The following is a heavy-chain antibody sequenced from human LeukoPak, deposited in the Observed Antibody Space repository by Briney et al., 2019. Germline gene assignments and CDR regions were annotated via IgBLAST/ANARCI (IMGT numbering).Heavy chain of an antibody. CDR1: GYTFTGYY. V-gene: IGHV1-2*06. CDR2: INPSSGGT. CDR3: ARDFADIVVVPAAHQVYYYYMDV. J-gene: IGHJ6*03. Sequence: ASVKVSCKASGYTFTGYYMHWVRQAPGQGLEWMGRINPSSGGTNYAQKFQGRVTMTRDTSISTAYMELSRLRSDDTAVYYCARDFADIVVVPAAHQVYYYYMDVWGKGTTVTVSS. D-gene: IGHD2-2*01.